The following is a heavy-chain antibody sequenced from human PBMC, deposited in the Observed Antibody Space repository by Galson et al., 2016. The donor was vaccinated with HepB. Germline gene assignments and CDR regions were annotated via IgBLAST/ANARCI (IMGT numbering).Heavy chain of an antibody. D-gene: IGHD6-6*01. CDR2: ISYTGNT. CDR3: ARCPSIAAPSLSYFYYGLVV. Sequence: ETLSLTCTVSGGSIGSYYWSWLRQPPGKGLEWIGYISYTGNTNYNPSLKSRVTISLDTSKNQFSLKLSSVTAADTAVYYCARCPSIAAPSLSYFYYGLVVWGQGTTVTVSS. J-gene: IGHJ6*02. CDR1: GGSIGSYY. V-gene: IGHV4-59*01.